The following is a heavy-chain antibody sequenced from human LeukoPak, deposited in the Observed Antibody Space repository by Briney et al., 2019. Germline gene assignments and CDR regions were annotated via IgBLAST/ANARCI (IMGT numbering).Heavy chain of an antibody. J-gene: IGHJ3*01. D-gene: IGHD2/OR15-2a*01. CDR2: IISDGTTT. Sequence: PGGSLRLSCAASGFTFSSYWMHWVRQAPGKGLVWVSRIISDGTTTTYADSVKGRFTISRDNAKNTLYLQMNSLRADDTAVYYCAADGEYAFLVWGQGTMVTVSS. CDR1: GFTFSSYW. V-gene: IGHV3-74*01. CDR3: AADGEYAFLV.